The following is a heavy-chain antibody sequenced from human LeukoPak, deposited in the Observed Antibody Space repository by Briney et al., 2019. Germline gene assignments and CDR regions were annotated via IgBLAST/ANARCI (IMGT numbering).Heavy chain of an antibody. CDR1: GFTFSNYY. D-gene: IGHD5-12*01. CDR2: IRSSSSYV. CDR3: ARVSYRGYSGYDFDF. V-gene: IGHV3-21*01. J-gene: IGHJ4*02. Sequence: GGSLRLSCAASGFTFSNYYMSWVRQDPGKGLEWVSSIRSSSSYVYYADSVKGRFTISRDNAKNSLYLQMSGLRAEDTAVYYCARVSYRGYSGYDFDFWGQGTLVTVSS.